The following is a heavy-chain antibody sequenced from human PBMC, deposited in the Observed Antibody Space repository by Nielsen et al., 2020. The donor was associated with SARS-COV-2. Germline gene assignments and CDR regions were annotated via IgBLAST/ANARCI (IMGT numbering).Heavy chain of an antibody. V-gene: IGHV5-51*01. CDR2: IYPGDSDT. D-gene: IGHD2-21*02. CDR3: ARQGCGGDCYTDAFDI. J-gene: IGHJ3*02. Sequence: GGSLRLSCKGSGYSFTSYWIGWVRQMPGKGLEWMGIIYPGDSDTRYSPSFQGQVTISADKSISTAYLQWSSLKASDTAMYYCARQGCGGDCYTDAFDIWGQGTMVTVSS. CDR1: GYSFTSYW.